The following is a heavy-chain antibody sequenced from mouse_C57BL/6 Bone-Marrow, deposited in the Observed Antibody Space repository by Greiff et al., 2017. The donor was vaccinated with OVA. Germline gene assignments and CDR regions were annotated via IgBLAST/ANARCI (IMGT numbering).Heavy chain of an antibody. Sequence: EVQGVESGGGLVKPGGSLKLSCAASGFTFSDYGMHWVRQAPEKGLEWVAYISSGSSTISYADTVKGRFTISRDNAKNTLFLQMTSLRSEDTAMYYCARDLDYWGQGTTLTVSS. CDR1: GFTFSDYG. J-gene: IGHJ2*01. V-gene: IGHV5-17*01. CDR2: ISSGSSTI. CDR3: ARDLDY.